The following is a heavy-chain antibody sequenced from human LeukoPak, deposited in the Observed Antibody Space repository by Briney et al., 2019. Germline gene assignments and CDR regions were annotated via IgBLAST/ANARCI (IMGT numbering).Heavy chain of an antibody. CDR2: IYTSGST. J-gene: IGHJ4*02. CDR3: ARHVHGVWLPTNYFDY. V-gene: IGHV4-4*07. D-gene: IGHD5-24*01. Sequence: PSETLSLTCTVSGGSISSYYWSWIRQPAGKGLEWIGRIYTSGSTNYNPSLKSRVTMSVDTSKNQFSLKLSSVTAADTAVYYCARHVHGVWLPTNYFDYWGQGTLVTVSS. CDR1: GGSISSYY.